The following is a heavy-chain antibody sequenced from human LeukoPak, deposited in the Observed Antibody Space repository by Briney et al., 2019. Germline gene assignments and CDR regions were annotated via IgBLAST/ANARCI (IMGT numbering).Heavy chain of an antibody. Sequence: GASVTVSCKASGYTFTGYYMHWVRQAPGQGLEWMGWINPNSGGTNYAQKFQGRVTMTRDTSIITAYMELSRLRSDDTAVYFCARGSYDSSDYEYFQHWGQGTLVTVSS. D-gene: IGHD3-22*01. J-gene: IGHJ1*01. CDR1: GYTFTGYY. V-gene: IGHV1-2*02. CDR2: INPNSGGT. CDR3: ARGSYDSSDYEYFQH.